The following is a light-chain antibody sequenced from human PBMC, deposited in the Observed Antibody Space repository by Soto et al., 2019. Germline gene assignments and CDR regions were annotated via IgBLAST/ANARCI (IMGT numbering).Light chain of an antibody. CDR3: SSYAGSNNFDV. V-gene: IGLV2-8*01. CDR2: EVT. Sequence: QSALTQPPSASGSPGQSVTISCTGTSSDVGGYNYVSWYQQHPGKAPKPVIYEVTKRPSGVPDRFSGSKSGNTASLTVSGLQSEDEADYYCSSYAGSNNFDVFGPGTKLTVL. J-gene: IGLJ1*01. CDR1: SSDVGGYNY.